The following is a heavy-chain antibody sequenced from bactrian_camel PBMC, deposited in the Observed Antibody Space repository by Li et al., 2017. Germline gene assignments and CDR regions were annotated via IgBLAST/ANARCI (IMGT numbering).Heavy chain of an antibody. V-gene: IGHV3S40*01. CDR1: GYMYSVHC. Sequence: VQLVESGGGSVQAGGSLRLSCTFSGYMYSVHCMGWFRQTPGKELERVSEIDSGASGTVYADSVKGRFLITRDNDTNTVYLQMNSLKSEDTALYYCAATQTQTYRGPRLLASSYNYWGQGTQVTVS. CDR3: AATQTQTYRGPRLLASSYNY. CDR2: IDSGASGT. D-gene: IGHD1*01. J-gene: IGHJ4*01.